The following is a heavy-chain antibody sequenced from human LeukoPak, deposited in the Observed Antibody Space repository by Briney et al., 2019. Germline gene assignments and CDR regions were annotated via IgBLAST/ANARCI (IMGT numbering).Heavy chain of an antibody. Sequence: SETLSLTCTVSGGSISSSSYYWGWTRQPPGKGLEWIGSIYYSGSTYYNPSLKSRVTISVDTSKNQFSLKLSSVTAADTAVYYCARATSGYSYGYYFDYWGQGTLVTVSS. J-gene: IGHJ4*02. CDR1: GGSISSSSYY. CDR2: IYYSGST. V-gene: IGHV4-39*07. D-gene: IGHD5-18*01. CDR3: ARATSGYSYGYYFDY.